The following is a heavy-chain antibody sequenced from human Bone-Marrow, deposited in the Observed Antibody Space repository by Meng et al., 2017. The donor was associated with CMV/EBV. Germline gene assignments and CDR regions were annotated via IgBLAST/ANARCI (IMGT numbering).Heavy chain of an antibody. Sequence: ASVKVSCKASGYTFTGQFMHWVRQAPGQGLEWMGWINPKSGGTRYAQKFQGRVTLTRDTSITTGYMELSSLRLDDTAVYYCARDIGSYDFWSAYLGAFDFWGQGTVVT. D-gene: IGHD3-3*01. CDR1: GYTFTGQF. CDR2: INPKSGGT. J-gene: IGHJ3*01. V-gene: IGHV1-2*02. CDR3: ARDIGSYDFWSAYLGAFDF.